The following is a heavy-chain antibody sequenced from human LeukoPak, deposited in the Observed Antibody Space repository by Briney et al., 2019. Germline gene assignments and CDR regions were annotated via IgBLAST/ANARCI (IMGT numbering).Heavy chain of an antibody. CDR1: GFTFSSYS. CDR2: ISSSSSTI. Sequence: GGSLRLSCAASGFTFSSYSMNWVRQAPGKGLEWVSYISSSSSTIYYADSVKGRFTISRDNAKNSLYLQMNSLRAEDTAVYYCAKDRAVGASGAFDIWGQGTMVTVSS. V-gene: IGHV3-48*01. D-gene: IGHD1-26*01. J-gene: IGHJ3*02. CDR3: AKDRAVGASGAFDI.